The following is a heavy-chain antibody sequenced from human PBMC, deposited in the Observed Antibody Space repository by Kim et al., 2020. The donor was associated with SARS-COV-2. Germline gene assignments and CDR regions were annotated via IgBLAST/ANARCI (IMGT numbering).Heavy chain of an antibody. V-gene: IGHV3-13*04. D-gene: IGHD3-16*01. CDR2: IGTGGDT. J-gene: IGHJ4*01. Sequence: GGSLRLSCSASGFTFSIYDMHWVRQAPGKGLEWLSAIGTGGDTYYPDSVKGRFTISREDAKNSLYLQMSSLRAGDTALYFCARGSVRDDYVWGSYGDFD. CDR3: ARGSVRDDYVWGSYGDFD. CDR1: GFTFSIYD.